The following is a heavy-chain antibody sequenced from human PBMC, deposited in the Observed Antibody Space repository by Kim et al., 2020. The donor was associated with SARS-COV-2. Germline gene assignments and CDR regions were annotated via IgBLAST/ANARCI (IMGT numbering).Heavy chain of an antibody. Sequence: SETLSLTCTVSGGSIGTSTYYWAWIRQPPGKGLEWIGGMYSSGTTYYNPALTWRLTISLDTSKNQFSLKLSSVTAADTGIYFCPRHRALFDYADFWGQGT. D-gene: IGHD4-17*01. CDR3: PRHRALFDYADF. J-gene: IGHJ4*02. CDR1: GGSIGTSTYY. CDR2: MYSSGTT. V-gene: IGHV4-39*01.